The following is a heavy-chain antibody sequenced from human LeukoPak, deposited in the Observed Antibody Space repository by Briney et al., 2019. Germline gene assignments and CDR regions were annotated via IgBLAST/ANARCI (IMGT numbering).Heavy chain of an antibody. V-gene: IGHV3-23*01. D-gene: IGHD6-13*01. Sequence: GGSLRLSCAASGFTFSSYAMSWVRQAPGKGLEWVSAISGSGGSTYYADSVKGRFTISRENAKNLLYLQMNSLRAEDTADYYCLGSNIAAVWGQGTLVTVSS. CDR3: LGSNIAAV. J-gene: IGHJ4*02. CDR1: GFTFSSYA. CDR2: ISGSGGST.